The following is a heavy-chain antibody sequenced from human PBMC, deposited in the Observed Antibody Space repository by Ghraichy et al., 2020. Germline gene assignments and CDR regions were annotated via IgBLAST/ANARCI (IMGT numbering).Heavy chain of an antibody. J-gene: IGHJ5*02. V-gene: IGHV4-30-2*01. CDR2: IYHSGRT. CDR1: GGSITSGGYS. CDR3: SRDYYDSSGPTARWFDP. D-gene: IGHD3-22*01. Sequence: SQTLSLTCAVSGGSITSGGYSWSWIRQPPGKGLEWIGNIYHSGRTYYNPSLKSRVTISVDRSKNQFSLKLSSVTAADTAVYYLSRDYYDSSGPTARWFDPWGQGALVTVSS.